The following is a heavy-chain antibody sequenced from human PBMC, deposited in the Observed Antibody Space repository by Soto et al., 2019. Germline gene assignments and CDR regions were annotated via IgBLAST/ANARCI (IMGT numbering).Heavy chain of an antibody. CDR3: AREGTPAVTTRKYWYCDR. CDR1: GGSISSGGYY. J-gene: IGHJ2*01. V-gene: IGHV4-31*03. D-gene: IGHD4-17*01. CDR2: IYYSGST. Sequence: QVQLQESGPGLVKPSQTLSLTCTVSGGSISSGGYYWSWIRQHPGKVLEWIGYIYYSGSTYYNPSLKCRVTISVDTSKNQFALKLSSVTAADTAVYYCAREGTPAVTTRKYWYCDRGGRGTLATVSS.